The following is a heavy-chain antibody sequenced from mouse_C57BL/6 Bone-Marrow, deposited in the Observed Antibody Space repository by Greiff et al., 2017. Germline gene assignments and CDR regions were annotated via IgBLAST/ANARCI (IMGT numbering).Heavy chain of an antibody. CDR1: GFTFSDYY. V-gene: IGHV5-16*01. Sequence: DVMLVESEGGLVQPGSSMKLSCTASGFTFSDYYMAWVRQVPEKGLEWVANINYDGSSTYYLDSLKSRFIISRDNAKNILYLQMSSLKSEDTATYYCARGDYYGSSWYWYFDVWGTGTTVTVSS. D-gene: IGHD1-1*01. J-gene: IGHJ1*03. CDR2: INYDGSST. CDR3: ARGDYYGSSWYWYFDV.